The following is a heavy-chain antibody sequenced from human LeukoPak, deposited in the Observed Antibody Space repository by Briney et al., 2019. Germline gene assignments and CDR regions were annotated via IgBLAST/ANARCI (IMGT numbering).Heavy chain of an antibody. D-gene: IGHD3-10*01. Sequence: ASVTVSCKASGYTFTSYGISWVRQDPGQGLEWMGWVSAYNGNTNYAQKLQGRVTMTTDTSTSTAYMELRSLRSDDTAVYYCARDPPYYYGSGSPFFDYWGQGTLVTVSS. CDR3: ARDPPYYYGSGSPFFDY. V-gene: IGHV1-18*01. CDR2: VSAYNGNT. J-gene: IGHJ4*02. CDR1: GYTFTSYG.